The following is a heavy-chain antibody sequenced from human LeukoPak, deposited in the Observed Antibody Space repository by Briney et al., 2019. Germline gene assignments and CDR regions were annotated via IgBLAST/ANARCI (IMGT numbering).Heavy chain of an antibody. CDR1: GFTFSSYG. V-gene: IGHV3-30*18. CDR3: AKDRPHDP. CDR2: ISYDGSNK. J-gene: IGHJ5*02. Sequence: GGSLRLSCAASGFTFSSYGMHWVRQAPGKGLEWVAVISYDGSNKYYADSVKGRFTISRDNSKNTLYLQMNSLRAEDTAVYYCAKDRPHDPWGQGTLVTVSS.